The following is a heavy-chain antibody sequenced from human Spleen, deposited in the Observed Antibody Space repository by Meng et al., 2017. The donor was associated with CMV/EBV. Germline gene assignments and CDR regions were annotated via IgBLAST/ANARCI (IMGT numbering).Heavy chain of an antibody. CDR1: GYTFTSYY. CDR3: ARDYDVDTAIYYFDY. D-gene: IGHD5-18*01. CDR2: INPSGGST. J-gene: IGHJ4*02. V-gene: IGHV1-46*01. Sequence: SGYTFTSYYMHWVRQAPGQGLEWMGVINPSGGSTSYAQKFQGRVTMTRDTSTSTVYMELSSLRSEDTAVYYCARDYDVDTAIYYFDYWGQGTLVTVSS.